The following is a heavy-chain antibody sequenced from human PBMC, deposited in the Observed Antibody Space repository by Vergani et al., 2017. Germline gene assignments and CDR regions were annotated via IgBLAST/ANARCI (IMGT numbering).Heavy chain of an antibody. CDR2: INAGNGNT. J-gene: IGHJ4*02. CDR1: GYTFTSYA. CDR3: AREGSRKGSTSLHFDY. Sequence: QVQLVQSGAEVKKPGASVKVSCKASGYTFTSYAMHWVRQAPGQRLEWMGWINAGNGNTKYSQKFQGRVTITRDTSASTAYMELSSLRSEDTAVYYCAREGSRKGSTSLHFDYWGQGTLVTVSS. V-gene: IGHV1-3*01. D-gene: IGHD2-2*01.